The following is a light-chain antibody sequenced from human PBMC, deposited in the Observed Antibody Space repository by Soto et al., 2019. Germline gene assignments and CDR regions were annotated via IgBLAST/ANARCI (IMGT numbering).Light chain of an antibody. V-gene: IGLV2-14*01. Sequence: QSVLTQPASVSGSPGQSITISCTGTSSDVGGYNYVSWYQQHPGKAPKLMIYEVSNRPSEVSNRFSGSKSGNTASLTISGLPAEDEGNYYCSSYTSGSTLVVFGGGTKLTVL. CDR2: EVS. CDR3: SSYTSGSTLVV. J-gene: IGLJ2*01. CDR1: SSDVGGYNY.